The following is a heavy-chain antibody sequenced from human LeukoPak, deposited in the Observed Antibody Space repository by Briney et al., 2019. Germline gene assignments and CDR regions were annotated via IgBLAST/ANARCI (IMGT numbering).Heavy chain of an antibody. J-gene: IGHJ4*02. CDR1: GGSISSSSYY. CDR2: IYYSGST. V-gene: IGHV4-39*01. CDR3: ARQPPYYGSGSYYGY. Sequence: SETLSLTCTVSGGSISSSSYYWGWIRQPPGKGLEWIGSIYYSGSTYYNPSLKSRVTISVDTSKNQFSLKLSSATAADTAVYYCARQPPYYGSGSYYGYWGQGTLVTVSS. D-gene: IGHD3-10*01.